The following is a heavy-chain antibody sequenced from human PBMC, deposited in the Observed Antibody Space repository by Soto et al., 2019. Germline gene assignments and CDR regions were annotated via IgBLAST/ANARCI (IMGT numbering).Heavy chain of an antibody. CDR3: AMSHYYDSSGYCGG. CDR2: INAGNGNT. D-gene: IGHD3-22*01. CDR1: GYTFTSYA. J-gene: IGHJ4*02. Sequence: QVQLVQSGAEVKKPGASVKVSCKASGYTFTSYAMHWVRQAPGQRREWMGWINAGNGNTKYSQKFQGRVTITRDTSASTGYMELSSLRCEDTAVYYCAMSHYYDSSGYCGGWGQGTLVTVAS. V-gene: IGHV1-3*01.